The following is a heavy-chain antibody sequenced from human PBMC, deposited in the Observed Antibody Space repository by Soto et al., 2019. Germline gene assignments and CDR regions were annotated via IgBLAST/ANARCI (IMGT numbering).Heavy chain of an antibody. CDR2: INPNSGGT. Sequence: GASVKVSCKASGYTFTGYYMHWVRQAPGQGLEWMGWINPNSGGTNYAQKFQGRVTMTRDTSISTAYMELSRLRSDDTAVYYCARTNYDFWSGYPYYYYGMDVWGQGTTVTRLL. V-gene: IGHV1-2*02. CDR1: GYTFTGYY. J-gene: IGHJ6*02. D-gene: IGHD3-3*01. CDR3: ARTNYDFWSGYPYYYYGMDV.